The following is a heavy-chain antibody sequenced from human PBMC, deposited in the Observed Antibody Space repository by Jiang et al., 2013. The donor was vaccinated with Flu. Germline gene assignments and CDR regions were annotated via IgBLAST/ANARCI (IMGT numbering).Heavy chain of an antibody. CDR3: ARDEGAGLLIYPN. Sequence: VKVSCKASGYDLYLAMVSAGCGQAPGQGLEWMGWISAYNGNTNYAQKLQGRVTMTTDTSTSTAYMELRSLRSDDTAVYYCARDEGAGLLIYPNWGQGTLVTVSS. CDR2: ISAYNGNT. CDR1: GYDLYLAMV. D-gene: IGHD2-8*01. J-gene: IGHJ4*02. V-gene: IGHV1-18*01.